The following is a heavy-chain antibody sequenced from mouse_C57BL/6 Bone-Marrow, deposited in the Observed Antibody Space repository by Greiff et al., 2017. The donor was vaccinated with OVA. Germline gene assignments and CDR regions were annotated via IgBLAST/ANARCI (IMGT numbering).Heavy chain of an antibody. CDR3: ARRRGAY. CDR1: GFTFSDYG. V-gene: IGHV5-17*01. Sequence: EVMLVESGGGLVKPGGSLKLSCAASGFTFSDYGMHWVRQAPEKGLEWVAYISSGSSTIYYADTVKGRFTISRDNAKNTLFLQMTSLRSEDTAMYYCARRRGAYWGQGTLVTVSA. CDR2: ISSGSSTI. J-gene: IGHJ3*01.